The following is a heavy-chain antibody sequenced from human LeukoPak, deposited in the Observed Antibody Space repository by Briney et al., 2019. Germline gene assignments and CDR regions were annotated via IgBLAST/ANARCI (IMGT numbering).Heavy chain of an antibody. D-gene: IGHD4-17*01. J-gene: IGHJ6*02. Sequence: SETLSLTCAVSGGSLNSHYWSWIRQPPGKGLEWIGFIHSTGDRSQNPSLRGRATISLDTSKNQFSLRLSSVTVADTAVYYCARDGARLTGTSGMDVWGHGTTVTVSS. CDR3: ARDGARLTGTSGMDV. CDR1: GGSLNSHY. V-gene: IGHV4-59*11. CDR2: IHSTGDR.